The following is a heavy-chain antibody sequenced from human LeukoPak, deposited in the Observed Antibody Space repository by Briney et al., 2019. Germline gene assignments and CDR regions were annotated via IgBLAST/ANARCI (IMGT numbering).Heavy chain of an antibody. D-gene: IGHD3-9*01. CDR2: IRYDGSNK. V-gene: IGHV3-30*02. CDR3: ATSILTASQKWYFDV. Sequence: GGSLRLSCAASGFTFSSYGMHWVRQAPGKGLEWVAFIRYDGSNKYYTDSVKGRFTISRDNSKNTLFLQMNSLGEDDTAFFYCATSILTASQKWYFDVWGRGTLVTVS. J-gene: IGHJ2*01. CDR1: GFTFSSYG.